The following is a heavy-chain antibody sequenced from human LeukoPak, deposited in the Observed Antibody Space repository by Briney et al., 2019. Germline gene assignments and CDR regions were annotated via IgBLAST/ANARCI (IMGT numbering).Heavy chain of an antibody. CDR2: IKYDGSEE. CDR3: ATYQGKNYGPFDY. V-gene: IGHV3-7*05. Sequence: GGSLRLSCAAAGLTFSSYWMSWVRQAPGRGLEWVANIKYDGSEEYYVDSVKGRFTISRDNAKNSLYLQMNSLRAEDTAVYYCATYQGKNYGPFDYWGQGALATVSS. D-gene: IGHD3-10*01. J-gene: IGHJ4*02. CDR1: GLTFSSYW.